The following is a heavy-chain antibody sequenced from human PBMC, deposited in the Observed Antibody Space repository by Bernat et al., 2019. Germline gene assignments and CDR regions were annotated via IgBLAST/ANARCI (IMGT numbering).Heavy chain of an antibody. J-gene: IGHJ6*02. CDR2: INSDGSSI. CDR1: GFTFSSYW. D-gene: IGHD3-3*01. CDR3: ARDLWSGYHYYYYGMDV. V-gene: IGHV3-74*01. Sequence: EVQLGESGGGLVQPGGSLRLSCAASGFTFSSYWMHWVRQAPGKGLVWVSRINSDGSSINYADSVRGRFTISRDNANNTLYLQMNSLRAEDTAVYYCARDLWSGYHYYYYGMDVWGQGTTVTVSS.